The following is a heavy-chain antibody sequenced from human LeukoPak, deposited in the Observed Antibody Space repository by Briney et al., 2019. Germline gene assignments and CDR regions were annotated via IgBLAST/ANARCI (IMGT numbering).Heavy chain of an antibody. V-gene: IGHV1-2*02. D-gene: IGHD2-2*01. CDR3: ARDLVGVVPAAVDY. J-gene: IGHJ4*02. Sequence: ASVKVSCKASGYTFTGYYMHWVRQAPGQGLEWMGWINPNSGGTNYAQKFQGRVTMTRDTSISTAYMELSRLRSDDTAVYYCARDLVGVVPAAVDYWGQGTLVTVSS. CDR2: INPNSGGT. CDR1: GYTFTGYY.